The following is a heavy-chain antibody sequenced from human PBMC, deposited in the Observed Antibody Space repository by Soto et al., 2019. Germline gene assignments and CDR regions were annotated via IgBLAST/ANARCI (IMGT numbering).Heavy chain of an antibody. V-gene: IGHV3-33*01. J-gene: IGHJ4*02. Sequence: GGSLRLSCAASGFTFSSYGMHWVRQAPGKGLEWVAVIWYDGSNKYYADSVKGRFTISRDNSKNTLYLQMNSLRAEDTAVYYCARDHVDIVATIILDYWGQGTLVTVSS. CDR2: IWYDGSNK. CDR1: GFTFSSYG. CDR3: ARDHVDIVATIILDY. D-gene: IGHD5-12*01.